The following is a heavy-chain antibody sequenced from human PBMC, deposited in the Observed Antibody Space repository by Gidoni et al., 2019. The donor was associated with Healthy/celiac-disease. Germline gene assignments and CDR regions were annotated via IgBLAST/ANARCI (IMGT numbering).Heavy chain of an antibody. Sequence: QVQLVESGGGVVQHGRSLRLSCAASGFTFSSYGMHWVRQAPGKGLEWVAVIWYDGSNKYYADSVKGRFTISRDNSKNTLYLQMNSLRAEDTAVYYCARDRERSSWYGGWFDPWGQGTLVTVSS. J-gene: IGHJ5*02. D-gene: IGHD6-13*01. CDR1: GFTFSSYG. CDR2: IWYDGSNK. V-gene: IGHV3-33*01. CDR3: ARDRERSSWYGGWFDP.